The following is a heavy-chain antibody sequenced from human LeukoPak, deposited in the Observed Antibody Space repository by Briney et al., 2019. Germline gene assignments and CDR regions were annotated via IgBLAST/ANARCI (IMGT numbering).Heavy chain of an antibody. CDR3: ARDLTGPYDH. CDR2: INVEGNYI. Sequence: PGGSLRLSCAASGFTVSRYWMHWVRQAPGKGLVWVARINVEGNYIDYAESVKGRFTISRDSAKNILYLQMNSVRAEDTAVYSCARDLTGPYDHWGQGTLVTVSS. V-gene: IGHV3-74*01. J-gene: IGHJ4*02. D-gene: IGHD3-22*01. CDR1: GFTVSRYW.